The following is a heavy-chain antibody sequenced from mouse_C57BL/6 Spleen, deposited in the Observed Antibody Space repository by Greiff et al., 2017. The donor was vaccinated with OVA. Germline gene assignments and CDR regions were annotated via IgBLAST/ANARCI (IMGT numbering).Heavy chain of an antibody. V-gene: IGHV1-52*01. CDR1: GYTFTSYW. Sequence: QVQLQQSGAELVRPGSSVKLSCKASGYTFTSYWMHWVKQRPIQGLEWIGNIDPSDSETHYNQKFKDKATLTVDKSSSTAYMQLSSLTSEDSAVYYCARKGEDGYYLDYWGQGTTLTVSS. CDR2: IDPSDSET. CDR3: ARKGEDGYYLDY. J-gene: IGHJ2*01. D-gene: IGHD2-3*01.